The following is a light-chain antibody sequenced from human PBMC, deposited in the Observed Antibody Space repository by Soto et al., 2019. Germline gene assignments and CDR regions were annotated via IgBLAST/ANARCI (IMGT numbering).Light chain of an antibody. Sequence: QSALTQAASVSGSPGQSITISCTGTSSDIGRYNYVSWYQHSPGKAPKLIIYDVSDRPSGVSNRFSGSKSGTTASLTISGLQAEDEADYYCGSYTSSDTMIFGGGTKVTVL. J-gene: IGLJ2*01. CDR2: DVS. CDR1: SSDIGRYNY. CDR3: GSYTSSDTMI. V-gene: IGLV2-14*03.